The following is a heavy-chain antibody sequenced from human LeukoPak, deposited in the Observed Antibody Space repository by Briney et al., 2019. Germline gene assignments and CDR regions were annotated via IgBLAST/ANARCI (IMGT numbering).Heavy chain of an antibody. CDR1: GFTFSNYA. J-gene: IGHJ4*02. Sequence: GGSLRLSCAASGFTFSNYAMSWVRQAPGKGLEWVSAISGSGGTTYYADSVKGRFTISRDNAKNSLYLQMNSLRAEDTAVYYCARRPPKYYYDSSGYYLPNYFDYWGQGTLVTVSS. V-gene: IGHV3-23*01. CDR3: ARRPPKYYYDSSGYYLPNYFDY. CDR2: ISGSGGTT. D-gene: IGHD3-22*01.